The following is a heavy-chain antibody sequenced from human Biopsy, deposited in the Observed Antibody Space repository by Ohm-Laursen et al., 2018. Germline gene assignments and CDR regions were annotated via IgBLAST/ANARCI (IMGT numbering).Heavy chain of an antibody. CDR1: GFTFTSYA. J-gene: IGHJ2*01. CDR2: ISYDGSGE. Sequence: SLRLSCAASGFTFTSYAMHWVRQAPGKGLEWVAVISYDGSGEYYADSLQGRFIISRDNPKNTVDLRMNSLRAEDTAVYFCARDGKRWDYSTYFSWHFDLWGRGTLVTVSS. D-gene: IGHD4-11*01. V-gene: IGHV3-30*03. CDR3: ARDGKRWDYSTYFSWHFDL.